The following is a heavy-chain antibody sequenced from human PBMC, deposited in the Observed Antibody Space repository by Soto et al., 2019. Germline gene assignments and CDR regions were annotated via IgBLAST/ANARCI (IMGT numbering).Heavy chain of an antibody. CDR2: IYHSGST. V-gene: IGHV4-30-2*01. Sequence: SETLSLTCAVSGGSISSGGYSWSWIRQPPGKGLEWIGYIYHSGSTYYNPSLKSRVTISVDRSKNQFSLKLSSVTAAGTAVYYCARGEWFVRGYGMDVWGQGTMVTVSS. J-gene: IGHJ6*02. CDR3: ARGEWFVRGYGMDV. CDR1: GGSISSGGYS. D-gene: IGHD3-3*01.